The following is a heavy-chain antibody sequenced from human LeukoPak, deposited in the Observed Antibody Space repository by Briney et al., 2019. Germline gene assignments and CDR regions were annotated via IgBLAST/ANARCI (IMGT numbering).Heavy chain of an antibody. CDR2: IYYRGST. V-gene: IGHV4-39*01. CDR3: ARHWHSHCYDY. Sequence: SETLSLTCTVSGGSISSSSHYWGWVRQPPGKGLEWIGSIYYRGSTYYNAPLKSRVTISLGTSKNQFSLKLSSVTAADTAVYYCARHWHSHCYDYWGQGTLVTVSS. D-gene: IGHD5-18*01. CDR1: GGSISSSSHY. J-gene: IGHJ4*02.